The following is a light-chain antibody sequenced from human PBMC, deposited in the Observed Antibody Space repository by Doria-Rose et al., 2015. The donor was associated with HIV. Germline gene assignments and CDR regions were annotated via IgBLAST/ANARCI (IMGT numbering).Light chain of an antibody. CDR3: HQYGTSWT. Sequence: TQSPGTLSLSPGERATLSCRASQSFSSTYLAWYQQKPGQAPSLLIYDGSTWATGIPDRFSASGSGTDFTLTINRLEPEDFALYYCHQYGTSWTFGQGTKVEI. CDR1: QSFSSTY. V-gene: IGKV3-20*01. CDR2: DGS. J-gene: IGKJ1*01.